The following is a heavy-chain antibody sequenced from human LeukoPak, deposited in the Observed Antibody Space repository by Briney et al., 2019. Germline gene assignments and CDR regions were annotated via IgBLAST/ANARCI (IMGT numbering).Heavy chain of an antibody. V-gene: IGHV4-34*01. CDR1: GGSFSGYY. CDR3: ARENRLGYCSSTSCLPFDY. CDR2: INHSGST. Sequence: PSETLSLTCAVYGGSFSGYYWSWIRQPPGKGLEWIGEINHSGSTNYNPSLKSRVTISVDTSKNQFSLKLSSVTAADTAVYYCARENRLGYCSSTSCLPFDYWGRGTLVTVSS. D-gene: IGHD2-2*01. J-gene: IGHJ4*02.